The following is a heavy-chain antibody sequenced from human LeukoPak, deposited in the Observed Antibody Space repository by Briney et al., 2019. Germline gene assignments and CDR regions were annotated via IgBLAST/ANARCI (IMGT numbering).Heavy chain of an antibody. CDR3: ARHASPQFKRFDP. J-gene: IGHJ5*02. CDR1: GGSMTNYY. CDR2: IYYSGST. V-gene: IGHV4-59*08. Sequence: PSETLSLTCSVSGGSMTNYYWTWIRQSPGEGLEWIGYIYYSGSTNYNPSLKSRVTISVDASKNQFSLSLTSVTAADTAVYYCARHASPQFKRFDPWGQGTLVTVSS.